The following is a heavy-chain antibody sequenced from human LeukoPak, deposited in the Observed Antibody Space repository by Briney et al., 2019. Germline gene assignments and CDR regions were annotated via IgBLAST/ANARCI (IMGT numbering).Heavy chain of an antibody. CDR2: INYNGSS. V-gene: IGHV4-59*12. CDR3: ARGVSIYPLRWVSGGFDP. J-gene: IGHJ5*02. Sequence: SETLSLTCTVSGGSFSSYYWSWIRQPPGKGLEWIGYINYNGSSNYNPSLKSRVTISVEPSKNHFSLKLSTATAAETAVYYCARGVSIYPLRWVSGGFDPWGQGNLVTVSS. CDR1: GGSFSSYY. D-gene: IGHD3-16*01.